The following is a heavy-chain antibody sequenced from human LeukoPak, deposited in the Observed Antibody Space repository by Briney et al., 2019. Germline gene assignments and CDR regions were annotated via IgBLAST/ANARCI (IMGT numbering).Heavy chain of an antibody. CDR1: GGSINSYY. D-gene: IGHD6-13*01. V-gene: IGHV4-59*08. J-gene: IGHJ5*02. Sequence: SETLSLTCTVSGGSINSYYWSWIRQPPGKGLEWIGSIYYSGSTYYNPSLKSRVTISVDTSKNQFSLKLSSVTAADTAVYYCARSYSSSWYHNWFDPWGQGTLVTVSS. CDR2: IYYSGST. CDR3: ARSYSSSWYHNWFDP.